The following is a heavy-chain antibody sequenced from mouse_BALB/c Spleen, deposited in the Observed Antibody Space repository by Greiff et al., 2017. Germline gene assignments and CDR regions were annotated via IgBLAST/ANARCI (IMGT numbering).Heavy chain of an antibody. J-gene: IGHJ1*01. V-gene: IGHV5-17*02. CDR2: ISSGSSTI. Sequence: EVKLMESGGGLVQPGGSRKLSCAASGFTFSSFGMHWVRQAPEKGLEWVAYISSGSSTIYYADTVKGRFTISRDNPKNTLFLQMTSLRSEDTAMYYCARLDRSAGYFDVWGAGTTVTVSS. D-gene: IGHD2-14*01. CDR1: GFTFSSFG. CDR3: ARLDRSAGYFDV.